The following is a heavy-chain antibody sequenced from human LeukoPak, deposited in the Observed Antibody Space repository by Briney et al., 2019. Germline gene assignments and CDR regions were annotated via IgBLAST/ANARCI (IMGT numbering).Heavy chain of an antibody. Sequence: GASVKVSCKASGYTFTSYDINWVRQAPGQGLEWMGWMNPNSGYTGYAQKFQARVTIARNTSINTAYMELSSLRSEDTAVYYCARSKTGSLGNWFDLWGQGTLVTVSS. CDR3: ARSKTGSLGNWFDL. J-gene: IGHJ5*02. CDR1: GYTFTSYD. D-gene: IGHD1-1*01. CDR2: MNPNSGYT. V-gene: IGHV1-8*01.